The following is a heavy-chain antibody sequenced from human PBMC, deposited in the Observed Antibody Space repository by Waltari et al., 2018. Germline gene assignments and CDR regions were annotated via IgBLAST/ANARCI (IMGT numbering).Heavy chain of an antibody. CDR2: INHSGST. Sequence: QVQLQQWGAGLLQPSETLSLTCAVFGGSFRGYYWSWTRQAPGKGLEWIGEINHSGSTNYNPSLKSRVTISVDTSKNQFSLKLSSVTAADTAVYYCASFKPYYYDSSGYFHWGQGTLVTVSS. J-gene: IGHJ4*02. CDR1: GGSFRGYY. V-gene: IGHV4-34*01. CDR3: ASFKPYYYDSSGYFH. D-gene: IGHD3-22*01.